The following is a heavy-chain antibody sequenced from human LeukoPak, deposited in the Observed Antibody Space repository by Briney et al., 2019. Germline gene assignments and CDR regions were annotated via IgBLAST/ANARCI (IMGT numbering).Heavy chain of an antibody. CDR1: GFTFSGYS. Sequence: GGSLRLSCAASGFTFSGYSMNWVRQAPGKGLEWVSSISSSSSDIYYGDSMKGRSTISRDNAKNSLYLHLNSLRAEDTAVYYCASEGLGYWGQGTLVTVSS. V-gene: IGHV3-21*06. CDR3: ASEGLGY. J-gene: IGHJ4*02. CDR2: ISSSSSDI.